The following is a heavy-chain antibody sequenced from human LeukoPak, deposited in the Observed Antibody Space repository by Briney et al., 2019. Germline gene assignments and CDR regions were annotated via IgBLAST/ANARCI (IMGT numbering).Heavy chain of an antibody. D-gene: IGHD2-21*02. CDR2: IIPIFGIA. V-gene: IGHV1-69*04. J-gene: IGHJ3*02. Sequence: SVKVSCKASGGTFSSYAISWVRQAPGQGLEWMGRIIPIFGIANYAQKFQGRVTITADKSTSTAYMELSSLRSEDTAVYYCASPAVVTATDPDNAFDIWGQGTMVTVSS. CDR3: ASPAVVTATDPDNAFDI. CDR1: GGTFSSYA.